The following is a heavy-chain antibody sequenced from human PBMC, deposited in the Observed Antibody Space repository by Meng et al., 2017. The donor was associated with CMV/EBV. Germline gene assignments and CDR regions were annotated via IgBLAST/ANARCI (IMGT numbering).Heavy chain of an antibody. Sequence: GESLKISCAASGFTFSSYAMHWVRQAPGKGLEWVAVISYDGSNKYTADSVQGRLTISRDNSKNNLYLQMNSLTVEDTAVYYCVRDQGGESMIAVLIERFGMDVWGQGTTVTVPS. J-gene: IGHJ6*02. CDR2: ISYDGSNK. V-gene: IGHV3-30*04. CDR1: GFTFSSYA. D-gene: IGHD3-22*01. CDR3: VRDQGGESMIAVLIERFGMDV.